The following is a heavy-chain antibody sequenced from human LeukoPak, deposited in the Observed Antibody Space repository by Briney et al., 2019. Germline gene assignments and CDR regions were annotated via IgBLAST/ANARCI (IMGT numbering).Heavy chain of an antibody. V-gene: IGHV1-8*01. Sequence: GASVKVSCKASGYTFTSYDISWVRQATGQGLEWMGWMNPNSGNTGYAQKFQGRVTMTRNTSISTAYMELSSLRSEDTAVYYCARPSIRRGNWSDPWGQGTLVTVSS. CDR1: GYTFTSYD. CDR2: MNPNSGNT. D-gene: IGHD1-14*01. CDR3: ARPSIRRGNWSDP. J-gene: IGHJ5*02.